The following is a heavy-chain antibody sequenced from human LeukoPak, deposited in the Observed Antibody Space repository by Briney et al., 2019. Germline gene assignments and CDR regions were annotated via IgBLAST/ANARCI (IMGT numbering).Heavy chain of an antibody. J-gene: IGHJ4*02. D-gene: IGHD1-26*01. CDR3: AKDVGKWESLHFFDY. CDR2: ISGSGAST. V-gene: IGHV3-23*01. Sequence: GGSLRLSCLTSGFTLSTNAMSWVRQAPGKGLEWISGISGSGASTYYADSVKGRSTISRDDSRNTLYLQMNSLRGDDAAVYYCAKDVGKWESLHFFDYWGQGTLVTVSS. CDR1: GFTLSTNA.